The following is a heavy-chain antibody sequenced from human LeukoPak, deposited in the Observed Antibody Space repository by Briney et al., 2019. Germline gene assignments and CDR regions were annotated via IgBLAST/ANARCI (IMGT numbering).Heavy chain of an antibody. Sequence: SETLSLTCAVYGGSFSGYYWSWIRQPPGEGLEWSGEINRSGSTNYNPSLKSRVNISVDTSKNQFSLKLSSVTAADTAVYYCASDTLGIAVAGRNFDYWGQGTLVTVSS. CDR2: INRSGST. V-gene: IGHV4-34*01. D-gene: IGHD6-19*01. CDR1: GGSFSGYY. J-gene: IGHJ4*02. CDR3: ASDTLGIAVAGRNFDY.